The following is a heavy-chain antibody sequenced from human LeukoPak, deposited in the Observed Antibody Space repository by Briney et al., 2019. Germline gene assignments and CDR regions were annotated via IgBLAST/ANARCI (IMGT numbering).Heavy chain of an antibody. CDR2: INPSSSNT. J-gene: IGHJ4*02. V-gene: IGHV3-21*01. Sequence: GGSLRLSCVASECTFSSYNMNWVRQAPGQGLEWLSSINPSSSNTNYADSVKGRFTISRDKSTNTVYLQMSSLRAEDTAVYYCVRDQDRTSAGRCYLPADWGQGTLVTV. CDR3: VRDQDRTSAGRCYLPAD. D-gene: IGHD2-15*01. CDR1: ECTFSSYN.